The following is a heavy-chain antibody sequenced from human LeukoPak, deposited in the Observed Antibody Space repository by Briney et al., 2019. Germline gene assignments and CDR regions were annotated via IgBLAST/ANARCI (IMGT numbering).Heavy chain of an antibody. V-gene: IGHV3-23*01. Sequence: PGGSLRLSCAASGLTFSSYDRNWVRQAPGKGLDWVSTISDSGGSTNYADSVKGRFTISRDNSKNTLYLQMNSLRAEDTAVYYCAKRPTAYYLHYGMDVWGQGTTVTVSS. CDR1: GLTFSSYD. CDR3: AKRPTAYYLHYGMDV. D-gene: IGHD3-9*01. J-gene: IGHJ6*02. CDR2: ISDSGGST.